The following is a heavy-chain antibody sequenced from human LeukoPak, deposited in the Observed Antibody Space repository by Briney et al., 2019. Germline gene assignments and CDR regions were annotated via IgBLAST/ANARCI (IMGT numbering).Heavy chain of an antibody. D-gene: IGHD3-10*01. J-gene: IGHJ4*02. V-gene: IGHV3-7*03. CDR3: ARDVDYYGSGSLGD. Sequence: PGGSLRLSCEASGFMFSYFWMSWVRQAPGKGLEWVANINEDGSQKYYVDSVKGRFTISRDNSKNTLYLQMNSLRAEDTAVYYCARDVDYYGSGSLGDWGQGTLVTVSS. CDR2: INEDGSQK. CDR1: GFMFSYFW.